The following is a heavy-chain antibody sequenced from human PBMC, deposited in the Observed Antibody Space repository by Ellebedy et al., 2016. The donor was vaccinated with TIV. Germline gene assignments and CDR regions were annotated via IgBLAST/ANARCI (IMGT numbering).Heavy chain of an antibody. Sequence: GGSLRLSCAASGLTVRSTYMSWVRQAPGKGLERISVIHTGGDTNYADSVKGRFTMSRDTSKNTVHLQINNVRVEDTAVYYCAGETFNDVDLIIWGVLDTWGQGTMVTVSS. V-gene: IGHV3-66*01. CDR3: AGETFNDVDLIIWGVLDT. J-gene: IGHJ3*02. CDR2: IHTGGDT. D-gene: IGHD1-1*01. CDR1: GLTVRSTY.